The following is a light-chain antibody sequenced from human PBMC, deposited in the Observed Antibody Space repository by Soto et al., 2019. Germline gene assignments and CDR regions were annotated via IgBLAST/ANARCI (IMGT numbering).Light chain of an antibody. CDR3: QKYGSSPPLT. CDR2: GAS. CDR1: QSVRSNY. Sequence: FQVGLSGSTGERATLSCRASQSVRSNYIAWYQQKPGQSPRLLISGASTRASGIPNRFSGSGSGTDFTLTISRLEPEDFAVYYCQKYGSSPPLTFGGGTKVDI. J-gene: IGKJ4*01. V-gene: IGKV3-20*01.